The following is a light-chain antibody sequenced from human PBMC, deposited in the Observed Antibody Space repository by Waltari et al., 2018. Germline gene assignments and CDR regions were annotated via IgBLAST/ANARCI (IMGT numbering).Light chain of an antibody. V-gene: IGLV1-40*01. J-gene: IGLJ2*01. Sequence: QSVLTQPPSVSGAPGQSVTISCTGSSSNIGAGFDAHWYQQSPGSAPKVLIYRDDNRPSGVPGRFSGSKSGTSASLSVTWLHVEDEADYFCQSYDRDLNAVLFGGGTKLTVL. CDR2: RDD. CDR3: QSYDRDLNAVL. CDR1: SSNIGAGFD.